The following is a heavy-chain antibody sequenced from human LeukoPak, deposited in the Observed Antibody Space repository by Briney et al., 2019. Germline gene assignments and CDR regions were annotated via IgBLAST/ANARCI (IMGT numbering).Heavy chain of an antibody. CDR3: ATHTGGYNYWWFDI. D-gene: IGHD5-24*01. CDR1: GGTFSNYP. J-gene: IGHJ5*02. Sequence: SSVKVSCNASGGTFSNYPIIWGRQAPGRGLEWLGGIITIYGTANYAQMFQGRITLTAHESTATAYMELSSLTSDDTAMYFCATHTGGYNYWWFDIWGQGTLVTVSS. V-gene: IGHV1-69*13. CDR2: IITIYGTA.